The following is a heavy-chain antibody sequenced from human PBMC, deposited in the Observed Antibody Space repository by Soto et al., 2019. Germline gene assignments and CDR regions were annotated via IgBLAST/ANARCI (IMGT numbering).Heavy chain of an antibody. D-gene: IGHD2-15*01. CDR3: VRGGGRPYSFYGMDV. CDR2: TIPLFSTS. V-gene: IGHV1-69*06. CDR1: AGTFNNYA. Sequence: QEQLVQSGPEVKKPGSSVTVSCKASAGTFNNYAISWVRQAPGQGLEWMGGTIPLFSTSSYAQKFQGRVTITADKSTSTVYMERRNIKSEDTALYYCVRGGGRPYSFYGMDVWGQGTTVTVS. J-gene: IGHJ6*02.